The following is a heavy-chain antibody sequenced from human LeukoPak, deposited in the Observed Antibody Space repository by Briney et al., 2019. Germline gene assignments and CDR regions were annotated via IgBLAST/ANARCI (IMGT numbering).Heavy chain of an antibody. CDR3: AMPLSSGSRRPLAS. J-gene: IGHJ5*01. CDR1: GGSFSGYY. CDR2: INHSGST. D-gene: IGHD6-19*01. V-gene: IGHV4-34*01. Sequence: PSETLSLTCAVYGGSFSGYYWSWIPQPPGKGLEWIGEINHSGSTNYNPSLKSRVTISVDTSKNQFSLKLSSVTAADTAVYYCAMPLSSGSRRPLASWGQGTLVTVSS.